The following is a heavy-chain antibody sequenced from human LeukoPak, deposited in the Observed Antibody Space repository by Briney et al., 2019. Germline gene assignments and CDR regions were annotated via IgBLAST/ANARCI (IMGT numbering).Heavy chain of an antibody. CDR3: ARLMWELPPHYYYMDV. J-gene: IGHJ6*03. Sequence: GGSLRLSCAASGFTFSSYSMNWVRQAPGKGLEWVSSISSSSSYIYYADSVKGRFTISRDNAKNSLYLQMNSLRAEDAAVYYCARLMWELPPHYYYMDVWGKGTTVTISS. D-gene: IGHD1-26*01. CDR1: GFTFSSYS. V-gene: IGHV3-21*01. CDR2: ISSSSSYI.